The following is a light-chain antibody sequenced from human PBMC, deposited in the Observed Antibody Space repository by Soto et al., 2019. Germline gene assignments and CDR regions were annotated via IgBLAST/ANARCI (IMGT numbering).Light chain of an antibody. CDR3: QQYAGSPRT. Sequence: IVLTQSPGTLSLSPGEGGTLSCSASQNLGTLYLAWFQQKSGQAPRLLIYSASRRATGIPDRFTGSGSGTDFTLTINRVEPEDFAVYFCQQYAGSPRTFGQGTNVDIK. J-gene: IGKJ1*01. CDR2: SAS. V-gene: IGKV3-20*01. CDR1: QNLGTLY.